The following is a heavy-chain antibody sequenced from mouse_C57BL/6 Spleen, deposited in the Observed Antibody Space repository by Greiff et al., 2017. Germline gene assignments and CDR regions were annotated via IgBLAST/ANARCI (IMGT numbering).Heavy chain of an antibody. J-gene: IGHJ4*01. CDR2: INPGSGGT. CDR1: GYAFTNSL. CDR3: SSIGAMDY. V-gene: IGHV1-54*01. Sequence: QVQLQQSGAELVRPGTSVKVSCKASGYAFTNSLIEWVKQRSGQGLEWIGVINPGSGGTKYNENFKGKATLTADKSSRPAYMQLRSRTSEDSAVYFCSSIGAMDYWGQGTSVTVSS.